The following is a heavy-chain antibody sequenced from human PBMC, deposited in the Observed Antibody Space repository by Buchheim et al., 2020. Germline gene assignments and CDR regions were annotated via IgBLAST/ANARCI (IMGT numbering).Heavy chain of an antibody. CDR1: GFTFSSYG. V-gene: IGHV3-30*18. D-gene: IGHD6-19*01. CDR3: AKVAQWLVNYFDY. J-gene: IGHJ4*02. CDR2: ISYDGSNK. Sequence: QVQLVESGGGVVQPGRSLRLSCAASGFTFSSYGMHWVRQAPGKGLEWVAVISYDGSNKYYADSVTGRFTISRDNSKNTLYLQMNSLRAEDTAVYYCAKVAQWLVNYFDYWGQGTL.